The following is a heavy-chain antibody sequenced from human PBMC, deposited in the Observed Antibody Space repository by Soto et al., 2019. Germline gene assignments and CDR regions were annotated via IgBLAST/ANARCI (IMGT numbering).Heavy chain of an antibody. J-gene: IGHJ6*02. V-gene: IGHV3-21*01. CDR2: ISSTSTFM. D-gene: IGHD3-3*01. CDR3: AREQYDIWSGYNERLGYAGVDV. Sequence: VQLVESGGGLVKPGGSLRLSCAASGFIFSSNTMTWVRQAPGKGLEWVSSISSTSTFMYYADSVKGRFTISRDNAKNAVYVQVNSLRVEDTAVYYCAREQYDIWSGYNERLGYAGVDVWGQGTTVTVSS. CDR1: GFIFSSNT.